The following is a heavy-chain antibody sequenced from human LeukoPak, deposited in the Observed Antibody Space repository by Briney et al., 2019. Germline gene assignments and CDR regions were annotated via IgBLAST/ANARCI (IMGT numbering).Heavy chain of an antibody. J-gene: IGHJ4*02. CDR1: GFTFSTYG. CDR3: ARDSKPSDY. Sequence: GGSLRLSCAASGFTFSTYGMHWVRQAPGKGLEWVAVISYDGSNKYYADSVKGRFTISRDNSKNTLYLRMNSLRAEDTAVYYCARDSKPSDYWGQGTLVTVSS. V-gene: IGHV3-30*03. CDR2: ISYDGSNK.